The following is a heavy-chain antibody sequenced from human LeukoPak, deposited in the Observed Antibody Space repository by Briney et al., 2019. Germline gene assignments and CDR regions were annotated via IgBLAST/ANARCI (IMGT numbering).Heavy chain of an antibody. CDR1: GGTFSSYA. D-gene: IGHD6-13*01. CDR2: IIPIFGTA. Sequence: ASVKVSCKASGGTFSSYAISWVRQAPGQGLEWMGRIIPIFGTANYAQKFQGRVTITTDESTSTAYMELSSLRSEDTAVYHCATGIAAAGTGYWGQGTLVTVSS. CDR3: ATGIAAAGTGY. V-gene: IGHV1-69*05. J-gene: IGHJ4*02.